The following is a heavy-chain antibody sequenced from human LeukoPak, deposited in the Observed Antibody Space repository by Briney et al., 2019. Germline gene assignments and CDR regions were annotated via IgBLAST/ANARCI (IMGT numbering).Heavy chain of an antibody. Sequence: ASVKVSCKASGYTFTSYGISWVRQAPGQGLEWMGWLSAYNGNTNHAQKLQGRVTMTTDTSTSTAYMELRSLRSDDTAVYYCARIDGSGTYPDYWGQGTLVTVSS. CDR2: LSAYNGNT. J-gene: IGHJ4*02. CDR1: GYTFTSYG. V-gene: IGHV1-18*01. D-gene: IGHD3-10*01. CDR3: ARIDGSGTYPDY.